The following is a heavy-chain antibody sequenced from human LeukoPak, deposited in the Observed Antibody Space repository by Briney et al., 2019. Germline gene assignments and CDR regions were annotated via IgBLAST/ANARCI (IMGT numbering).Heavy chain of an antibody. D-gene: IGHD2-2*01. J-gene: IGHJ6*02. CDR1: GYTFTSYD. CDR3: ARGSLHCSSTSCYLGIYYYGMDV. V-gene: IGHV1-8*01. Sequence: ASVKVSCKASGYTFTSYDINWVRQATGQGLEWMGWMSPNSGNTGYAQKFQGRVTMTRNTSISTAYMELSSLRSEDTAVYYCARGSLHCSSTSCYLGIYYYGMDVWGQGTTVTVSS. CDR2: MSPNSGNT.